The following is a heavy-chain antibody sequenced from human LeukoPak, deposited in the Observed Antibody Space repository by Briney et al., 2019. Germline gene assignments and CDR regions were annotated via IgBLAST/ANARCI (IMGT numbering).Heavy chain of an antibody. CDR2: IWYDGSNK. CDR3: ARTTTPHYYGSGSYALGY. V-gene: IGHV3-30*19. J-gene: IGHJ4*02. D-gene: IGHD3-10*01. Sequence: GGSLRLSCAASGFTFSNYGMHWVRQAPGKGLEWVAVIWYDGSNKYYADSVKGRFTISRDNSKNTLYLQMSSLSAEDTAVYYCARTTTPHYYGSGSYALGYWGQGTLVTVPS. CDR1: GFTFSNYG.